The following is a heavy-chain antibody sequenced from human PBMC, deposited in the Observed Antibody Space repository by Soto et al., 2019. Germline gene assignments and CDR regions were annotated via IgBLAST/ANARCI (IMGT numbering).Heavy chain of an antibody. CDR1: GFTFSSYS. D-gene: IGHD3-3*01. V-gene: IGHV3-48*01. CDR3: ATNRITIFGVDIDY. Sequence: GSLRLSCAASGFTFSSYSMNWVRQAPGKGLEWVSYISSSSSTIYYADSVKGRFTISRDNAKNSLYLQMNSLRAEDTAVYYCATNRITIFGVDIDYWGQGTLVTVSS. J-gene: IGHJ4*02. CDR2: ISSSSSTI.